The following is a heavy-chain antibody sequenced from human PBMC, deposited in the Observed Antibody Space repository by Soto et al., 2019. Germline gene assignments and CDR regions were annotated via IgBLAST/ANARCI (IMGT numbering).Heavy chain of an antibody. V-gene: IGHV1-46*01. CDR3: ARAKGGDIVVVPAAMYDYYYYGMDV. Sequence: ASVKVSCKASGYTFTSYYMHWVRQAPGQGLEWMGIINPSGGSTSYAQKFQGRVTMTRDTSTSTVYMELSSLRSEDTAVYYCARAKGGDIVVVPAAMYDYYYYGMDVWGQGTTVTVSS. J-gene: IGHJ6*02. CDR2: INPSGGST. CDR1: GYTFTSYY. D-gene: IGHD2-2*01.